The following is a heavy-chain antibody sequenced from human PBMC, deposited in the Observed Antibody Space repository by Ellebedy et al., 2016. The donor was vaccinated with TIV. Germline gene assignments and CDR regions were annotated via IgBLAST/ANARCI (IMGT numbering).Heavy chain of an antibody. D-gene: IGHD6-13*01. J-gene: IGHJ4*02. V-gene: IGHV2-5*01. CDR1: GYPLSTSGVG. Sequence: SGPTLVKPTQTLTLTCTFSGYPLSTSGVGVGWIRQPPGKALEWLAIVYWNDDKRYSPSLKSRLTITKDTSKNQVVLTMTNMDPVDTATYYCAHHYSSSWYPVYWGQGTLVTVSS. CDR2: VYWNDDK. CDR3: AHHYSSSWYPVY.